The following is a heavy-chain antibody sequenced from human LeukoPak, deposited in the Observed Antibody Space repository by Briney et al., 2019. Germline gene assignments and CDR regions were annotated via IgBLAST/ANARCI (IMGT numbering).Heavy chain of an antibody. CDR1: RYTFTSYD. CDR3: ARLHSTSPLRRFGAKYYYMDV. J-gene: IGHJ6*03. Sequence: ASVKVSCKASRYTFTSYDINWVRQATGQGLEWMGWMNPNSGNTGYAQKFQGRVTMTRNTSISTAYMELSSLRSEDTAVYYCARLHSTSPLRRFGAKYYYMDVWGKGTTVTVSS. V-gene: IGHV1-8*01. CDR2: MNPNSGNT. D-gene: IGHD2-2*01.